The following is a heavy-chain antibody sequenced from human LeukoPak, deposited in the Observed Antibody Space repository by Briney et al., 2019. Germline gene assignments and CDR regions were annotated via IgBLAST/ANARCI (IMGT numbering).Heavy chain of an antibody. CDR3: ARLALGDYVDY. J-gene: IGHJ4*02. D-gene: IGHD2-15*01. CDR1: GYSFTTYW. Sequence: GESLKISCKGSGYSFTTYWIGWVRQMPGKGLEWMGIIYPDDSDTRYSPSFQGQVTISAVKSINTASLQWSSLKASDTAMYYCARLALGDYVDYWGQGTLVTVSS. V-gene: IGHV5-51*01. CDR2: IYPDDSDT.